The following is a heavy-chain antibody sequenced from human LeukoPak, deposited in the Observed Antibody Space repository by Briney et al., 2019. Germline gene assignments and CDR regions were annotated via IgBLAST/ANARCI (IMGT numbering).Heavy chain of an antibody. CDR2: IYASGST. CDR3: ARDSGYDLT. Sequence: KPSETLFLTCTVSGDSISPYYWSWIRQPARKGLEWIGRIYASGSTNYNPSHNPSLESRVTMSVDTSNNQFSLNLSSVTAADTAVYYCARDSGYDLTWGQGTLVTVSS. V-gene: IGHV4-4*07. D-gene: IGHD5-12*01. CDR1: GDSISPYY. J-gene: IGHJ5*02.